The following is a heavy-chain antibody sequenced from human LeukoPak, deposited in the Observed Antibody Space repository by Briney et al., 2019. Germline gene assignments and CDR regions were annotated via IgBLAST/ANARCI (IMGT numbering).Heavy chain of an antibody. J-gene: IGHJ4*02. CDR2: ISRTGSHI. CDR3: AIAATGRGGLDS. Sequence: GGSLRLSCAASGFTFSSYSMNWVRQAPGKGLEWVSSISRTGSHIDYADSVKGRFTISRDNAKNSLYLQMNSLRVEDTAVYYCAIAATGRGGLDSWGQGTLVTVSS. V-gene: IGHV3-21*01. CDR1: GFTFSSYS. D-gene: IGHD3-9*01.